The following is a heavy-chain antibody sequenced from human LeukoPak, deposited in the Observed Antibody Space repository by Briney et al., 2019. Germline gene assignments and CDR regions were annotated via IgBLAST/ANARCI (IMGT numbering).Heavy chain of an antibody. V-gene: IGHV4-39*01. CDR2: IYYTGNA. CDR3: ARQLDTSGDYAGFFDS. D-gene: IGHD3-9*01. J-gene: IGHJ4*02. CDR1: GGSIGGSSYY. Sequence: PSETLSLTCTVSGGSIGGSSYYWAWIRQPPGKGREWIAIIYYTGNAFYNWSLKSRTTISVDTSKNQFSLEVDSVTATDTAVYYCARQLDTSGDYAGFFDSWGQGALVTVSS.